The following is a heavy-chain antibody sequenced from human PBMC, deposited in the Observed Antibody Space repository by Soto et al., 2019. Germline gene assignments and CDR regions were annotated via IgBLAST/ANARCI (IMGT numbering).Heavy chain of an antibody. J-gene: IGHJ4*02. CDR1: GFTFSSYA. CDR3: AKGRPSGITMIVVVITGYFDY. V-gene: IGHV3-23*01. CDR2: ISGSGGST. Sequence: GGSLRLSCAASGFTFSSYAMSWVRQAPGKGLEWVSAISGSGGSTYYADSVKGRFTISRDNFKNTLYLQMNSLRAEDTAVYYCAKGRPSGITMIVVVITGYFDYWGQGTLVTVSS. D-gene: IGHD3-22*01.